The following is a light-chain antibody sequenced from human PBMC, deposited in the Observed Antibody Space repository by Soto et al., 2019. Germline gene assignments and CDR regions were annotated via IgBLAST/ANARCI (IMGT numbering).Light chain of an antibody. Sequence: IQMTQSPSSVSASVGDRVIITCRASQRISSWLAWYHQRPGKAPKLLIYATSTLETEVPSRFSRSGFGSDITVTITTLHLEDLRSYLYPQAYSVPWTYSHGIKVEVK. CDR2: ATS. CDR3: PQAYSVPWT. V-gene: IGKV1-12*01. J-gene: IGKJ1*01. CDR1: QRISSW.